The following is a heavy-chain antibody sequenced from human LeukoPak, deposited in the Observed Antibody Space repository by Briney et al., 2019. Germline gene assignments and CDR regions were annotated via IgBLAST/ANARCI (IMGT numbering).Heavy chain of an antibody. CDR3: ARVRGDYYLDV. Sequence: SETLSLTCTVSGGSISSYYWSWIRHPPGKGLEWIGYIYYSGSTNYNPSLKSRVTISVDTSKNQFSLKLSSVTAADTAVYYCARVRGDYYLDVWGKGTSVTVYS. CDR2: IYYSGST. J-gene: IGHJ6*04. D-gene: IGHD5-12*01. V-gene: IGHV4-59*08. CDR1: GGSISSYY.